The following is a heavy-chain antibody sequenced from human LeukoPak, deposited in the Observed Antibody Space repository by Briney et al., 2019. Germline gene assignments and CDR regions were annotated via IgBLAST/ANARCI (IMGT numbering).Heavy chain of an antibody. J-gene: IGHJ4*02. CDR2: IYYSGST. D-gene: IGHD1-7*01. V-gene: IGHV4-38-2*01. CDR3: ASQYNWNYEDY. CDR1: GFTFSSYA. Sequence: GSLRLSCAASGFTFSSYAMSWVRQPPGKGLEWIGSIYYSGSTYYNPSLKSRVTISVDTSKNQFSLKLSSVTAADTAVYYCASQYNWNYEDYWGQGTLVTVSS.